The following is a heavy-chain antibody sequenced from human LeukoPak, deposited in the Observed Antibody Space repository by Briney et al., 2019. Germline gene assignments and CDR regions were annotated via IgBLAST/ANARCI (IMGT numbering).Heavy chain of an antibody. J-gene: IGHJ4*02. D-gene: IGHD2-15*01. CDR3: ASRRKYCSGGSCYDY. V-gene: IGHV4-39*01. Sequence: PSETLSLTCTVSGGSISSSSYYWGWIRQPPGKGLEWIGSIYYSGSTYYNPSLKSRVTISVDTSKNQFSLKLSSVTAADTAVYYCASRRKYCSGGSCYDYWGQGTLVTVSS. CDR2: IYYSGST. CDR1: GGSISSSSYY.